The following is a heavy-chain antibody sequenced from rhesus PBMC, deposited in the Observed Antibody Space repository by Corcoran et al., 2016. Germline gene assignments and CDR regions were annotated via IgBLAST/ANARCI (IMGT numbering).Heavy chain of an antibody. V-gene: IGHV4-122*02. J-gene: IGHJ4*01. CDR2: ITYSRST. Sequence: QVQLQESGPGLVKPSETLSLTCAVSGYSISGYYWSWIRQAPGKGLEWIGYITYSRSTSYNPSLKSRVTSSRDTSKSQFSLKLSSVTAADTAVYYCARGRSTVAAFDYWGQGVLVTVSS. D-gene: IGHD4-29*01. CDR3: ARGRSTVAAFDY. CDR1: GYSISGYY.